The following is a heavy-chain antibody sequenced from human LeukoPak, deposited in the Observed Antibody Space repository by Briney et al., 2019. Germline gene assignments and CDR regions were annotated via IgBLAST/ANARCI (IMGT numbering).Heavy chain of an antibody. D-gene: IGHD3-3*01. Sequence: GGSLRLSCAASGFTFSSYGMSWVRQAPGKGLEWVSAITGSGGSTYYADSVKGRFTISRDNSKNTLYLQMNSLRAEDTAVYYCARPSYSEYYYYYYMDVWGKGTTVTVSS. CDR2: ITGSGGST. CDR1: GFTFSSYG. J-gene: IGHJ6*03. CDR3: ARPSYSEYYYYYYMDV. V-gene: IGHV3-23*01.